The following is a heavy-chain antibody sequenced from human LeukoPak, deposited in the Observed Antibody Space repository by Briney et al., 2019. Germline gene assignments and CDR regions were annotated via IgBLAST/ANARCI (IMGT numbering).Heavy chain of an antibody. J-gene: IGHJ4*02. Sequence: GRSLRLSCAASGFTFSSYAMHWVRQAPGKGLEWVAVISYDGSNKYYADSVKGRFTISRDNSKNTLYLQMNSLRAEDTAVYYCARDRVVPAAYLFDYWGQGTLATVSS. CDR1: GFTFSSYA. CDR3: ARDRVVPAAYLFDY. V-gene: IGHV3-30-3*01. CDR2: ISYDGSNK. D-gene: IGHD2-2*01.